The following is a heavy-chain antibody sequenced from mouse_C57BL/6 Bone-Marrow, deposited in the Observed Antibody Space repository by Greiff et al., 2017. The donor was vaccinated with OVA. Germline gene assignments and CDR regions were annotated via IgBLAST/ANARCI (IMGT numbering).Heavy chain of an antibody. CDR2: ISSGGSYT. Sequence: EVKLQESGGDLVKPGGSLKLSCAASGFTFSSYGMSWVRQTPDKRLEWVATISSGGSYTYYPDSVKGRFTISRDNAKNTLYLQMSSLKSEDTAMYYCARPGNAYWGQGTLVTVSA. J-gene: IGHJ3*01. D-gene: IGHD4-1*01. V-gene: IGHV5-6*01. CDR3: ARPGNAY. CDR1: GFTFSSYG.